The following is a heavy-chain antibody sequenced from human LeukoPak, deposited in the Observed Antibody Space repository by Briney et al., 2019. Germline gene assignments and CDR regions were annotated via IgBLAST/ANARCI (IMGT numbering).Heavy chain of an antibody. CDR3: ARKGSGWYAFDI. CDR2: IYYSGST. CDR1: GDSISSNYW. J-gene: IGHJ3*02. D-gene: IGHD6-19*01. Sequence: SETLSLTCAVSGDSISSNYWWSWIRQSPEKGLEWIGYIYYSGSTHQNPSLQSRLTMSVDTSKNQFSLKLSSVTAVDTAVYYCARKGSGWYAFDIWGQGTTVTASS. V-gene: IGHV4-28*01.